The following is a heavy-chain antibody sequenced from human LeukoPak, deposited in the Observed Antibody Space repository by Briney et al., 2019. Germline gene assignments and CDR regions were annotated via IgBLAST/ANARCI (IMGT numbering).Heavy chain of an antibody. CDR1: GYSISSGYY. V-gene: IGHV4-38-2*02. CDR2: IYHSGST. J-gene: IGHJ4*02. D-gene: IGHD1-14*01. Sequence: SETLSLTCTVSGYSISSGYYWGWIRQPPGKGLEWIGSIYHSGSTYYNPSLKSRVTISVDTSKNQFSLKLSSVTAADTAVYYCARDRKYFDYWGQGTLVIVSS. CDR3: ARDRKYFDY.